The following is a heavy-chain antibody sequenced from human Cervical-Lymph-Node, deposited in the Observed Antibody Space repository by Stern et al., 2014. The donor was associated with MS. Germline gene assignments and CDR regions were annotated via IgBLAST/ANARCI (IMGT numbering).Heavy chain of an antibody. J-gene: IGHJ6*02. CDR2: INNSGST. CDR1: GGSFSGYY. V-gene: IGHV4-34*01. CDR3: ARGRDGYEEYYYYYGMDV. D-gene: IGHD5-24*01. Sequence: QVQLQQWGAGLLKPSETLSLTCAVYGGSFSGYYWSWIRQPPGQGLEWIGEINNSGSTNYNPSLTSRVTISVDTSKNQFSLKRSLVTAADTAVYYCARGRDGYEEYYYYYGMDVWGQGTTVTVSS.